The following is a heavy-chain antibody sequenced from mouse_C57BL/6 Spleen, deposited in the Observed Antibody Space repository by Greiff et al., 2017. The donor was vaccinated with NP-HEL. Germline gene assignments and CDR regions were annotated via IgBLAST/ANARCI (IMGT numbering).Heavy chain of an antibody. CDR3: AREYYGSSPPFAY. Sequence: QVQLQQPGAELVRPGSSVKLSCKASGYTFTSYWMDWVKQRPGQGLEWIGNIYPSDSETHYNQKFKDKATLTVDKSSSTAYMQLSSLTSEDSAVYYCAREYYGSSPPFAYWGQGTLVTVSA. CDR2: IYPSDSET. J-gene: IGHJ3*01. D-gene: IGHD1-1*01. V-gene: IGHV1-61*01. CDR1: GYTFTSYW.